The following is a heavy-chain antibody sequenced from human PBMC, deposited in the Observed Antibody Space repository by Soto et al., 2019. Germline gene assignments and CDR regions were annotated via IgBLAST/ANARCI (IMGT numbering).Heavy chain of an antibody. Sequence: EVQLMESGGNLVQPGGSLRLSCAASGFTFGGFGMYWFRQAPGKGLQFVSAVDSSGTYTYYEDSVKGRFTISRDNSKNPVYFQRGSLGTEDMVVYYCAGSLEGIGQKWLDRWGKGTLVTVS. CDR1: GFTFGGFG. CDR2: VDSSGTYT. CDR3: AGSLEGIGQKWLDR. D-gene: IGHD2-21*01. J-gene: IGHJ5*02. V-gene: IGHV3-64*07.